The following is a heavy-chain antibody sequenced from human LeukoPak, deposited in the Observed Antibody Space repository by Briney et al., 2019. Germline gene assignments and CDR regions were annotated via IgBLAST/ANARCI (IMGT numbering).Heavy chain of an antibody. Sequence: GESLKISCKGSGYNFTNYWINWVRQMPGKGLEWMGTIDPSDSYTNYSPSFQGQVTISADKSINTAYLQWNSLKATDTAMYYCARMADTTMVNTFDLWGQGTMVTVSS. CDR2: IDPSDSYT. V-gene: IGHV5-10-1*04. CDR1: GYNFTNYW. J-gene: IGHJ3*01. CDR3: ARMADTTMVNTFDL. D-gene: IGHD5-18*01.